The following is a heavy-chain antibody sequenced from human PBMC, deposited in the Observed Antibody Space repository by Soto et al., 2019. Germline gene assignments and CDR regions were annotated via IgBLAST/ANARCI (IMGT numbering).Heavy chain of an antibody. D-gene: IGHD3-22*01. J-gene: IGHJ3*02. V-gene: IGHV3-74*01. CDR2: INSDGSST. Sequence: GGSLRLSCAASGFTFSSYWMHWVRQAPGKGLVWVSRINSDGSSTSYADSVKGRFTISRDNAKNTLYLQMNSLRAEDTAVYYCARGNYYDSSGYLAAPAAFDIWGQGTMVTVSS. CDR3: ARGNYYDSSGYLAAPAAFDI. CDR1: GFTFSSYW.